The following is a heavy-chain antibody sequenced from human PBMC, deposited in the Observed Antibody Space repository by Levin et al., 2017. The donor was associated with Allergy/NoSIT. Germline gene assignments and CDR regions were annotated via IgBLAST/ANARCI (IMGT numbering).Heavy chain of an antibody. CDR3: AKLAGDVVSATRGGLDY. V-gene: IGHV5-51*01. J-gene: IGHJ4*02. Sequence: GESLKISCKGSGYSFTSYWIAWVRQMPGKGLEWMGIIYPGDSDARYSPSFQGQVTISADKSITTAYLQWSSLTASDTAIYYCAKLAGDVVSATRGGLDYWGQGTLVTVSS. CDR2: IYPGDSDA. D-gene: IGHD2-15*01. CDR1: GYSFTSYW.